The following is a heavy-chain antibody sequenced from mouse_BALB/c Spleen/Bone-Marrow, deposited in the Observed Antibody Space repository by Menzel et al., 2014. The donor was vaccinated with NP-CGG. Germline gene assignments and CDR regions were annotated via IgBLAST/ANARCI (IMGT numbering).Heavy chain of an antibody. D-gene: IGHD2-1*01. CDR3: ARYGNGLMDY. Sequence: EVHLVESGPDLVKPGASVKISCKASGYSFTGYYMDWVKQSHGRSLEWIGRANPNNGGTTYNEKFKGKAILTVDKSSNTAYMELRSLTSEDSAVYYCARYGNGLMDYWGQGTSVTVSS. V-gene: IGHV1-18*01. CDR1: GYSFTGYY. J-gene: IGHJ4*01. CDR2: ANPNNGGT.